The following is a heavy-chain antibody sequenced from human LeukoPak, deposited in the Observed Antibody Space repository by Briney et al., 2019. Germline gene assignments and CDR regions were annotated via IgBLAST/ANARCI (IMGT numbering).Heavy chain of an antibody. CDR3: ARAVADCSGTSCLYYFDY. V-gene: IGHV3-33*01. CDR2: IWYDGSNK. CDR1: GFTFSTYA. D-gene: IGHD2-2*01. J-gene: IGHJ4*02. Sequence: GGSLRLSCAASGFTFSTYAMHWVRQAPGKGLEWVAVIWYDGSNKYYGDSVKGRFTISRDNAKNSLYLQMNGLRDEDTAVFYCARAVADCSGTSCLYYFDYWGQGTLVTVSS.